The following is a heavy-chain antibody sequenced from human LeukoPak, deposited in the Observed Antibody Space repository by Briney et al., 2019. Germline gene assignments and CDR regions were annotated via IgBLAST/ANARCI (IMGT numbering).Heavy chain of an antibody. CDR1: GYSISSGSYY. CDR3: ASNGLVRGVADY. J-gene: IGHJ4*02. CDR2: IYTSGST. Sequence: SETLSLTCTVSGYSISSGSYYWSWIRQPAGKGLEWIGRIYTSGSTNYNPSLKSRVTISVDTSKNQFSLKLSSVTAADTAVYYCASNGLVRGVADYWGQGTLVTVSS. D-gene: IGHD3-10*01. V-gene: IGHV4-61*02.